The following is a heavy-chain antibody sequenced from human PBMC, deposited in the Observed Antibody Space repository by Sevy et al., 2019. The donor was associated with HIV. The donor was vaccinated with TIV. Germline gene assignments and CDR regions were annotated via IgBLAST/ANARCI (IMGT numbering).Heavy chain of an antibody. CDR2: IYPGDSDT. D-gene: IGHD3-22*01. Sequence: GESLKISCKGSGYSFTKYWIGRVRQMPGKGLEWMGIIYPGDSDTRYRPSFQGQVTISADKSISTAYLQWSSLKASDTAMYYCTSLGGNDTSGYHFFDHWGQGTLVTVSS. CDR1: GYSFTKYW. CDR3: TSLGGNDTSGYHFFDH. J-gene: IGHJ4*02. V-gene: IGHV5-51*01.